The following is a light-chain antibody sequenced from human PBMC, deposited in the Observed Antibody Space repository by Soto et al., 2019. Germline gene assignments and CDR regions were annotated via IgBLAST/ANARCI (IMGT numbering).Light chain of an antibody. CDR1: FTVSGY. CDR3: QQSYTTPVT. CDR2: GTF. V-gene: IGKV1-39*01. Sequence: DVQITQSPASLSASVGDRVSITCRTSFTVSGYLNWWQQRPGKAPTLLIYGTFKLHSGVPSRFSGSGSGADFTLTITNVHPEDIATYYCQQSYTTPVTFGPGTRL. J-gene: IGKJ5*01.